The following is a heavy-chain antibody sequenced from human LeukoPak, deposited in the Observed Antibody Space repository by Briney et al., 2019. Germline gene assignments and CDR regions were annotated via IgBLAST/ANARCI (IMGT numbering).Heavy chain of an antibody. V-gene: IGHV4-61*02. CDR3: ARGGGNGFDY. Sequence: SQTLSLTCTVSGNSISSGDNYWSWIRQPAGKGLEWIGRIYTSGSTNYNPSLKSRVTMSVDTSKNQFSLKLSSVTAADTAVYYCARGGGNGFDYWGQGTLVTVSS. J-gene: IGHJ4*02. D-gene: IGHD4-23*01. CDR2: IYTSGST. CDR1: GNSISSGDNY.